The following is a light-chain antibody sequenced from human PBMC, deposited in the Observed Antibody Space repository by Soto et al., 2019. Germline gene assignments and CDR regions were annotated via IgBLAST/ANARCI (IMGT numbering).Light chain of an antibody. J-gene: IGKJ1*01. Sequence: DIQMTQSPSSLSASVGDRVTITCRASQDIRSDLGWYQQKPGNAPKRLIYAASSLQSGVPSRFSGSGSGTEFTLTISSLQPEDFATYYCLQHNTLWTFGQGTKVDIK. CDR3: LQHNTLWT. CDR2: AAS. CDR1: QDIRSD. V-gene: IGKV1-17*01.